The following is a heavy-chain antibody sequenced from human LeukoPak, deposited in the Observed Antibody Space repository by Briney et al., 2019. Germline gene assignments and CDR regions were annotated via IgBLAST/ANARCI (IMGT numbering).Heavy chain of an antibody. CDR2: IRYDGSNK. CDR1: GFTFSSYG. Sequence: GGSLRLSCAAPGFTFSSYGMHWVRQAPGKGLERVAFIRYDGSNKYYADSVKGRFTISRDNSKNTLYLQMNSLRDEDTAVYYCAKDLNSSGWATLFDYWGQGTLVTVSS. V-gene: IGHV3-30*02. D-gene: IGHD6-19*01. CDR3: AKDLNSSGWATLFDY. J-gene: IGHJ4*02.